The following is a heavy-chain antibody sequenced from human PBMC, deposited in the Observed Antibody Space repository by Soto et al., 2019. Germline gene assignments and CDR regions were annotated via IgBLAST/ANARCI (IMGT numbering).Heavy chain of an antibody. CDR1: GYSFTSYW. J-gene: IGHJ4*02. CDR2: IDPSDSYT. D-gene: IGHD4-17*01. V-gene: IGHV5-10-1*01. CDR3: ASTAGYGDNEGY. Sequence: GESLKISCKGSGYSFTSYWISWVRQMPGKGLEWMGRIDPSDSYTNYSPSFQGHVTISADKSISTAYLQWSSLKASDTAMYYCASTAGYGDNEGYWGQGTLVTVSS.